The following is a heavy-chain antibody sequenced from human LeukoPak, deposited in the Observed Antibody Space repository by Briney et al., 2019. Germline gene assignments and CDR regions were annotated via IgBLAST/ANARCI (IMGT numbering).Heavy chain of an antibody. Sequence: SETLSLTCAVYGGSFSGYYWSWIRQPPGKGLEWIGEINHSGSTNYNPSLKSRVTISVDTSKNQFSLKLSSVTAADTAVYYCAGSPRRILSSFRWFDPWGQGTLVTVSS. CDR1: GGSFSGYY. CDR3: AGSPRRILSSFRWFDP. V-gene: IGHV4-34*01. D-gene: IGHD2-15*01. J-gene: IGHJ5*02. CDR2: INHSGST.